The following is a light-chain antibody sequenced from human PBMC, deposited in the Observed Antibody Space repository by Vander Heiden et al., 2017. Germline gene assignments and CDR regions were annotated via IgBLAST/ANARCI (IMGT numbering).Light chain of an antibody. J-gene: IGKJ4*01. CDR1: QSVSSY. CDR3: QLHSNWPGNT. CDR2: DGC. Sequence: ETVLTPSPATLSLSPGDTATLSCRASQSVSSYLAWDQQKARQAPRLLSSDGCNSATGIPARFSGRGSGTGFTLTISGLEHEDFAGYYCQLHSNWPGNTFGGGTKVEIK. V-gene: IGKV3-11*01.